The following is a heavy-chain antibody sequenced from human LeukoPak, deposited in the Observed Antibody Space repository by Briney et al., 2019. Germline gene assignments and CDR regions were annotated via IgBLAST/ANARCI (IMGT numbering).Heavy chain of an antibody. CDR1: SGSISSGDYY. Sequence: SQTLSLTCTVSSGSISSGDYYWSWIRQPPGKGLEWIGYIYYSGSTYYNPSLKSRVTISVDTSKNQFSLKLSSVTAADTAVYYCATHSSSWYYFDYWGQGTLVTVSS. D-gene: IGHD6-13*01. CDR2: IYYSGST. J-gene: IGHJ4*02. V-gene: IGHV4-30-4*01. CDR3: ATHSSSWYYFDY.